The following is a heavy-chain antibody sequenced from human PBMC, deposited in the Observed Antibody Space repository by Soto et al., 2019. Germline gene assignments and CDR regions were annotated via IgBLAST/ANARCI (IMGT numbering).Heavy chain of an antibody. CDR3: ARAAWIQLWGSLCGMDV. CDR2: IYYRGST. V-gene: IGHV4-61*01. Sequence: PSETLSLTCTVSGGSVSSDSHYWSWIRQSPWKGLEWIGYIYYRGSTRYNPSLESRVTISVDTSKNQFSLKLTSVTAADTAVYYCARAAWIQLWGSLCGMDVWGQGXTVTVYS. D-gene: IGHD5-18*01. J-gene: IGHJ6*02. CDR1: GGSVSSDSHY.